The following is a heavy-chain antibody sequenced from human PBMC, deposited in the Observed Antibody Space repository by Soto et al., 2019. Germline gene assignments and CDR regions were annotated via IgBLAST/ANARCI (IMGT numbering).Heavy chain of an antibody. V-gene: IGHV1-2*02. CDR2: IDPRNGGT. CDR1: GYIFSDYY. CDR3: ARVLYRNVIHA. J-gene: IGHJ4*02. D-gene: IGHD5-18*01. Sequence: QVQLVQSGSDVKKPGASFTVSCKASGYIFSDYYIHWVQQAPGQGLEWMGWIDPRNGGTKYAQKFQDRLTMTTDTSTSTAFLELSRLRLDDTAVFFCARVLYRNVIHAWGQGTLVTVSS.